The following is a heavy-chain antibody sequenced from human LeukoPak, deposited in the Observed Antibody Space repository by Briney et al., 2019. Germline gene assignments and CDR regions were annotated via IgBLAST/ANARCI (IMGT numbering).Heavy chain of an antibody. J-gene: IGHJ4*02. Sequence: GGSLRLSCGASGFTFSSCEMNWVRQAPGKGRQGVSYISISGTTIYYTDSVKGRCTISRDNAKNSLYLQINSLRAEDTAVYYCARDPPCTSTRCYSLVFDYWGQGTLVTVSS. CDR1: GFTFSSCE. CDR3: ARDPPCTSTRCYSLVFDY. V-gene: IGHV3-48*03. CDR2: ISISGTTI. D-gene: IGHD2-2*02.